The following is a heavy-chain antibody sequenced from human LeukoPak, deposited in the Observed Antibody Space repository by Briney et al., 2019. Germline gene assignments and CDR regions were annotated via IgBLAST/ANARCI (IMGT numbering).Heavy chain of an antibody. Sequence: PSQTLSLTCTVSGGSISSGSYYWSWIRQPAGKGLEWIGRIYTSGSTNYNPSLKSRVTISVDTSKNQFSLKLSSVTAADTAVYYCARHGDSSSWNGWFDPWGQGTLVTVSS. CDR3: ARHGDSSSWNGWFDP. V-gene: IGHV4-61*02. CDR2: IYTSGST. J-gene: IGHJ5*02. CDR1: GGSISSGSYY. D-gene: IGHD6-13*01.